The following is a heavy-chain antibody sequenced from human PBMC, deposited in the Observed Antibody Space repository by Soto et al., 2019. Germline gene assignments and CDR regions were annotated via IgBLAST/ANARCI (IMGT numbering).Heavy chain of an antibody. J-gene: IGHJ4*02. CDR3: AKGNSYYCDKPRY. D-gene: IGHD3-22*01. Sequence: PGGSLRLSCAASGFAFNSYCMHWVRQAPGKGLEWVAVISYDGSNKYYADSVKGRFTISRDNSKNTLYLQMNSLRAEDTAVYYCAKGNSYYCDKPRYWGQGTLVTVSS. CDR1: GFAFNSYC. V-gene: IGHV3-30*18. CDR2: ISYDGSNK.